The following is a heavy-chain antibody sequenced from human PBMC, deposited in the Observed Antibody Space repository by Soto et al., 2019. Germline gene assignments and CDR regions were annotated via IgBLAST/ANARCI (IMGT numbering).Heavy chain of an antibody. Sequence: GGSLRLSCAAAGFTFSSYGMSWVRQAPGKGLEWVSAISGSGGSTYYADSVKGRFTISRDNSKSTLYLQMNSLRAEDTAVYYCAKDRISNWYYYYGMDVWGQGTTVTVSS. J-gene: IGHJ6*02. CDR1: GFTFSSYG. V-gene: IGHV3-23*01. CDR3: AKDRISNWYYYYGMDV. D-gene: IGHD6-13*01. CDR2: ISGSGGST.